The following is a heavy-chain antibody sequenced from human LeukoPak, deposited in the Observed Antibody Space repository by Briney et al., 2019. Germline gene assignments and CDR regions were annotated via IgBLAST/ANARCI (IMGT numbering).Heavy chain of an antibody. CDR1: GFTFSSYS. CDR2: ISSGSTTI. V-gene: IGHV3-48*01. CDR3: ADYGDYGAIDY. Sequence: GGSLRLSCAASGFTFSSYSMNWVRQAPGKGLEWVSYISSGSTTIYYADSVKGRFTISRDNAKNSLYLLMNSLRAEDTAVYYCADYGDYGAIDYWGQGTLVTVSS. J-gene: IGHJ4*02. D-gene: IGHD4-17*01.